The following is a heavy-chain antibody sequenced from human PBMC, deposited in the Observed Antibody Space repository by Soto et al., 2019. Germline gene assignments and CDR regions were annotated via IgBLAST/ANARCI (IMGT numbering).Heavy chain of an antibody. CDR2: INHSGST. Sequence: SETLSLTCAVYNGSFSVYYWTWIRQPPGKGLEWIGEINHSGSTNYNPSLKSRVTISVDTSKNQFSLKLSSVTAADTAVYYCARDSTRRGACDIWGQGTMVTVSS. J-gene: IGHJ3*02. CDR3: ARDSTRRGACDI. V-gene: IGHV4-34*01. CDR1: NGSFSVYY. D-gene: IGHD2-2*01.